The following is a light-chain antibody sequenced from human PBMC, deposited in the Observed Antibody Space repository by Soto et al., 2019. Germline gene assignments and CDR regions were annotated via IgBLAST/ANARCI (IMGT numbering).Light chain of an antibody. Sequence: DIQMTQSPASLSASVGDRVTITCRASQGISNYLAWYQQKPGKVPKLLIYADSILQSGVPPRFSGSGSGTDCTLTISSLQPEDVATYYCQNYDSAPFTFGPGNKVDL. CDR2: ADS. V-gene: IGKV1-27*01. CDR3: QNYDSAPFT. CDR1: QGISNY. J-gene: IGKJ3*01.